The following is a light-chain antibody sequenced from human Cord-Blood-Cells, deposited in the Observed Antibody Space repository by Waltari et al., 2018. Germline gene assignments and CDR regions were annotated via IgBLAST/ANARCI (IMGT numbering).Light chain of an antibody. CDR3: QQYNNWPRT. CDR1: QSVSSN. CDR2: GAS. Sequence: EIVMTQSPATLSVSPGERATLSCRAGQSVSSNLAWYQQKPAQAPRLLIYGASTRATCTPARFSGSGSGTEFTLTISSLQSEDFAVYYCQQYNNWPRTFGQGTKVEIK. J-gene: IGKJ1*01. V-gene: IGKV3-15*01.